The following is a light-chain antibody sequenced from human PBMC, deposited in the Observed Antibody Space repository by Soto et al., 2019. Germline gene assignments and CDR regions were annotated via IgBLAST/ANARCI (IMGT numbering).Light chain of an antibody. J-gene: IGKJ1*01. Sequence: AIQMTHSPSSLSASVGDRVTITCRASQGIRNDLGWYQQKPGKAPKLLIYAASSLQSGVPSRFGGSGSGTDFTLTISSLQPEDFATYYCLQDYNYPVTFGQGTKVEIK. CDR1: QGIRND. CDR2: AAS. V-gene: IGKV1-6*01. CDR3: LQDYNYPVT.